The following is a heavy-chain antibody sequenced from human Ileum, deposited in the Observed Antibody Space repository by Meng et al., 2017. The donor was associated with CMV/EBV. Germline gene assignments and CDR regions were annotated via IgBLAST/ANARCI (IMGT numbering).Heavy chain of an antibody. V-gene: IGHV3-7*01. CDR3: ARLYRTSLNNPMGF. CDR2: INQDGSQQ. J-gene: IGHJ4*02. D-gene: IGHD1/OR15-1a*01. CDR1: GFGFGDYW. Sequence: GESLKISCAASGFGFGDYWMKWVRQAPGKGPGWVANINQDGSQQDYVDSVKARFTISRDNAENSLFLQMNSLGSEDTAVYYCARLYRTSLNNPMGFWGQGTQVT.